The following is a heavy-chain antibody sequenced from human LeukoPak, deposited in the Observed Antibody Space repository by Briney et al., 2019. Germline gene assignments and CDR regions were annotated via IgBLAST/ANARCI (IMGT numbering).Heavy chain of an antibody. V-gene: IGHV4-34*01. Sequence: PSETLSLTCAVYGGSFSSYYWSWIRQPPGKGLEWIGEINHSGSTNYNPSLKSRVTISVDTSKNQFSLKLSSVTAADTAVYYCAREGSMTARPFVSIDYWGQGTLVTISS. CDR1: GGSFSSYY. D-gene: IGHD6-6*01. J-gene: IGHJ4*02. CDR3: AREGSMTARPFVSIDY. CDR2: INHSGST.